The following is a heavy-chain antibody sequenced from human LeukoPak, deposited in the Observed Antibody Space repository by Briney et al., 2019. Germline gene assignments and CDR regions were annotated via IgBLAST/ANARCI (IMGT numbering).Heavy chain of an antibody. D-gene: IGHD6-13*01. CDR3: ARLIPYSSTPPYWFDP. Sequence: PSETLSLTCTVSGGSIRSSSYYWDWIRQPPGKGLEWIGSIYYRGSTYYNPSLKSRVAISVDTSKNQFSLKLSSVTAADTAVYYCARLIPYSSTPPYWFDPWGQGALVTVSS. V-gene: IGHV4-39*07. J-gene: IGHJ5*02. CDR1: GGSIRSSSYY. CDR2: IYYRGST.